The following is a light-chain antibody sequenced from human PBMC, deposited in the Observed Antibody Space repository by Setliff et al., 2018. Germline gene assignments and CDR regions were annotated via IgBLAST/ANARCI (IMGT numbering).Light chain of an antibody. CDR2: EVS. CDR1: SSDVGSYNL. J-gene: IGLJ2*01. CDR3: CSYAGSSTFVV. V-gene: IGLV2-23*02. Sequence: QSVLTQPASVSGSPGQSITISCTGTSSDVGSYNLVSWYQQHPGKAPKLMIYEVSKRPSGDSNRFSGSKSGNTASLTISGLQAEDEADYYCCSYAGSSTFVVFGGGTK.